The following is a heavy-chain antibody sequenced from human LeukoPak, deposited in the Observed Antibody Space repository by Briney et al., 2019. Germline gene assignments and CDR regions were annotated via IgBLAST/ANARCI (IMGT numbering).Heavy chain of an antibody. Sequence: GESLQISCKGSGYTFTNYWIGWGRQMPGKGLEWMGIIYPDDSETAFSPSFQGQVTIPADKSINTAFLQWTSLKASDTAMYYCARSQDSSSDAFDVWGQGTMVTVSS. D-gene: IGHD6-13*01. CDR1: GYTFTNYW. CDR2: IYPDDSET. J-gene: IGHJ3*01. V-gene: IGHV5-51*01. CDR3: ARSQDSSSDAFDV.